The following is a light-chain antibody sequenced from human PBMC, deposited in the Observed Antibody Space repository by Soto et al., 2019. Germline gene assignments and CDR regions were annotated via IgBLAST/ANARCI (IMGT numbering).Light chain of an antibody. CDR3: QQYGDRPRT. V-gene: IGKV3-15*01. CDR2: DAS. CDR1: QYMGSA. Sequence: EIVITPSPATLSLSPGERATLSCMASQYMGSAVAWYHQRSGQAPRLLIFDASIRVPTTPARFSGSVSGTEFTLTISSLESEDFAVYFCQQYGDRPRTFGQGTKVDIK. J-gene: IGKJ1*01.